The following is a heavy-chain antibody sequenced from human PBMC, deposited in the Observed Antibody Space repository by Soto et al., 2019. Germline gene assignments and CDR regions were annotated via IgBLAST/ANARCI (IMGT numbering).Heavy chain of an antibody. CDR1: GGTFSSYT. V-gene: IGHV1-69*04. D-gene: IGHD3-10*01. CDR2: IIPILGIA. J-gene: IGHJ4*02. CDR3: ARDDLRYRGASPYSYYFDY. Sequence: GASVKVSCKASGGTFSSYTISWVRQAPGQGLEWMGRIIPILGIANYAQKFQGRVTITADKSTSTAYMELSSLRSEDTAVYYCARDDLRYRGASPYSYYFDYWGQGTLVTVSS.